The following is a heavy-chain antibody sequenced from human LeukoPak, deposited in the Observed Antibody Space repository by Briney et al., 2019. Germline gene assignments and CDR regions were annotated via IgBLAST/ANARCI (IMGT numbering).Heavy chain of an antibody. Sequence: SETLSLTCTVSGGSISTYYWNWIRQPPGKALEWIGYIYYSGSTNYNPSLKSRVTISVDASKNQFSLRLSSVTAADTAVYYCARLTSGTHPNFDYWGRGTLVTVSS. CDR1: GGSISTYY. J-gene: IGHJ4*02. CDR2: IYYSGST. CDR3: ARLTSGTHPNFDY. D-gene: IGHD3-10*01. V-gene: IGHV4-59*08.